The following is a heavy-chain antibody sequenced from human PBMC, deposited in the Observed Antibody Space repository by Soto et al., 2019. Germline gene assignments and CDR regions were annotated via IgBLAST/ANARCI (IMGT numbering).Heavy chain of an antibody. D-gene: IGHD4-17*01. J-gene: IGHJ3*02. CDR2: ISGSGDIT. CDR3: AHPRGYGVFDAYDI. Sequence: HPGGSLRLSGAAAGLTFSSYAMKWVLQPPGKGLEWVSAISGSGDITYYADSVKGRFTISRDNSINRLYLQMKSLRSEDTAVYYCAHPRGYGVFDAYDIWGQGAMVTV. V-gene: IGHV3-23*01. CDR1: GLTFSSYA.